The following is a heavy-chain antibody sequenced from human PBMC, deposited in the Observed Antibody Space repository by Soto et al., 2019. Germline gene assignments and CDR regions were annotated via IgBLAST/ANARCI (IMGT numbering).Heavy chain of an antibody. CDR1: GGSFSSYA. D-gene: IGHD1-26*01. CDR2: IIPFFGTT. Sequence: QVQLVQSGAEVKKPGSSVKVSCKASGGSFSSYAFSWVRQAPGQGLEWMGGIIPFFGTTNYAQKFQDKVPVTVDESPSPAYTELSSLRSDDTAVYYCAKHSGRYYYHVMDVWRQGTTVTVSS. V-gene: IGHV1-69*12. J-gene: IGHJ6*02. CDR3: AKHSGRYYYHVMDV.